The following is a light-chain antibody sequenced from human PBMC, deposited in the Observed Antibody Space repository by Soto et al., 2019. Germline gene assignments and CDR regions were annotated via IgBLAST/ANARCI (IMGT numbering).Light chain of an antibody. J-gene: IGKJ2*01. V-gene: IGKV3-20*01. CDR2: ATS. CDR3: QQSYSLPYT. CDR1: QSVDSTY. Sequence: EIVLTQSPGTLSLSPGDRATLSCRASQSVDSTYLAWYQQKPDQSPRVIIYATSTRAAGIPDRFSGSGSGTDCTLTISSLQPEDAATYYCQQSYSLPYTFGQGTKVDIK.